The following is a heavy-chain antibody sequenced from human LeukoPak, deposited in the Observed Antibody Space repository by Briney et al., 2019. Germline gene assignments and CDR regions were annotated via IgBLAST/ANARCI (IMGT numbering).Heavy chain of an antibody. D-gene: IGHD3-9*01. V-gene: IGHV2-5*01. J-gene: IGHJ4*02. CDR2: IYWNDDK. Sequence: SGPTLVNPTQTFTLTCTFSGFSLSTSGVGVGWIRQPPGKALEWLALIYWNDDKRYSPSLKSRLTITKDTSKNQVVLTMTNMDPVDTATYYCAHSTPLDLRYFDWLYNLPQTYYFDYWGQGTLVTVSS. CDR1: GFSLSTSGVG. CDR3: AHSTPLDLRYFDWLYNLPQTYYFDY.